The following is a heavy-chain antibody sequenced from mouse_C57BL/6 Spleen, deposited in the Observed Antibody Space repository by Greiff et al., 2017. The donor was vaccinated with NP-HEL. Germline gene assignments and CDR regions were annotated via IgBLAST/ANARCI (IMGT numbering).Heavy chain of an antibody. J-gene: IGHJ4*01. V-gene: IGHV1-81*01. Sequence: VQLQQSGAELARPGASVKLSCKASGYTFTSYGISWVKQRTGQGLEWIGEIYPRSGNTYYNEKFKGKATLTADKSSSTAYMELRSLTSEDSAVYFCARFLITTVVATDAMDYWGQGTSVTVSS. D-gene: IGHD1-1*01. CDR2: IYPRSGNT. CDR1: GYTFTSYG. CDR3: ARFLITTVVATDAMDY.